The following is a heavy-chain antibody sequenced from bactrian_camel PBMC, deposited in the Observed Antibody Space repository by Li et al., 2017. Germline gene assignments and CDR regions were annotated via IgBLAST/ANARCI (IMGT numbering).Heavy chain of an antibody. V-gene: IGHV3S53*01. Sequence: HVQLVESGGGSVQAGGSLRLSCAASGMTWSAYCMAWFRQSPGKERERVAAIDADGATSYVDSVKGRFTISQDSAKNTAYLRMTDLRPDDTAMYYCAADFAILRPDGGRLSTFCSSVPKYWGQG. CDR3: AADFAILRPDGGRLSTFCSSVPKY. D-gene: IGHD6*01. CDR1: GMTWSAYC. CDR2: IDADGAT. J-gene: IGHJ4*01.